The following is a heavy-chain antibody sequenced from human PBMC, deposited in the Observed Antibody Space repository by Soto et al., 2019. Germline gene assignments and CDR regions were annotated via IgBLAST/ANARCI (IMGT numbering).Heavy chain of an antibody. J-gene: IGHJ4*02. Sequence: PSQTLSLTCALCLDSGSSNSAACNWIRQSPSRGLECLGRTYYRSKWYNDYAVSVKSRITINPDTSKNQFSLQLNSVTPEDTAVYYCARASSRWYDFDYWGQGTLVTVS. D-gene: IGHD6-13*01. CDR3: ARASSRWYDFDY. CDR1: LDSGSSNSAA. V-gene: IGHV6-1*01. CDR2: TYYRSKWYN.